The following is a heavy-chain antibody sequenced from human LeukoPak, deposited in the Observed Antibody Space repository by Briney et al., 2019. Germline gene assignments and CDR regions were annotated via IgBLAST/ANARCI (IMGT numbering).Heavy chain of an antibody. CDR3: ASLTAAGRRGWFDP. CDR2: IYYSGST. D-gene: IGHD6-13*01. V-gene: IGHV4-39*07. CDR1: GGSISSSSYY. J-gene: IGHJ5*02. Sequence: SETLSLTCTVSGGSISSSSYYWGWIRQPPGKGLEWIGSIYYSGSTYYNPSLKSRVTISVDTSKNQFSLKLSSVTAADTAVYYCASLTAAGRRGWFDPWGQGTLVTVSS.